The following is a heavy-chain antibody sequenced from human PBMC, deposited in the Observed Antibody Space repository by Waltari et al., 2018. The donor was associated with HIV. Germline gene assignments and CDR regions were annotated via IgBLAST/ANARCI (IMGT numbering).Heavy chain of an antibody. Sequence: QAQLVQSGAEVRKPGASVTVSCKASGYNLASFDINWVRRATGQGLEWMGWMSINSGNAGYGQRFKGRLTLTRDTSIDMAYMELNSLTPQDTAVYYCVTSRPGAVFGDFWGQGTPVTVSS. D-gene: IGHD3-3*01. CDR1: GYNLASFD. J-gene: IGHJ4*02. CDR2: MSINSGNA. CDR3: VTSRPGAVFGDF. V-gene: IGHV1-8*01.